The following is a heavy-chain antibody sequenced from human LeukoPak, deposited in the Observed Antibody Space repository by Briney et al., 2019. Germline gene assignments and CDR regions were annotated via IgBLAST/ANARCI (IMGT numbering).Heavy chain of an antibody. CDR2: ISDDGRNK. Sequence: GGSLRLSCAASGFTFSSYAMHWVRHAPGKGLEWVAVISDDGRNKYYADSVKGRFTISRDNCKNKLYLQMNGVRAEDTAVYCCARAAMTTVSHGAFDIWGQGTMVTVSS. D-gene: IGHD4-17*01. V-gene: IGHV3-30*04. CDR1: GFTFSSYA. J-gene: IGHJ3*02. CDR3: ARAAMTTVSHGAFDI.